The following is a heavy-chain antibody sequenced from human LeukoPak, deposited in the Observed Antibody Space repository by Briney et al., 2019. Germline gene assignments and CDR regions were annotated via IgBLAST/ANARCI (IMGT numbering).Heavy chain of an antibody. CDR3: AREDDSSGYDY. V-gene: IGHV4-59*01. D-gene: IGHD3-22*01. CDR1: GGSISSYY. CDR2: IYYSGST. Sequence: SETLSLTCTVSGGSISSYYWSWIRQPPGKGLEWIGYIYYSGSTNYNPSLKSRVTISVDTSKNQFSLKLSSVTAADTAVYYCAREDDSSGYDYWGQGTLVTVSS. J-gene: IGHJ4*02.